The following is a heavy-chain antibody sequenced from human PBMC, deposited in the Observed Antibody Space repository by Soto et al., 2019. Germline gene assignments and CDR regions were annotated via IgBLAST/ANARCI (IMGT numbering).Heavy chain of an antibody. CDR3: ARVDYYDSSGYYGE. J-gene: IGHJ4*02. Sequence: QVQLVQSGAEVKKPGASVKVSCKASGYTFTIYGISWVRQAPGQGLEWMGWISGYNGNTDYAQNLQDRVTLTTDASTSSVYMELRSLGSDDTSVYYCARVDYYDSSGYYGEWGQGTLITVSS. D-gene: IGHD3-22*01. CDR1: GYTFTIYG. V-gene: IGHV1-18*04. CDR2: ISGYNGNT.